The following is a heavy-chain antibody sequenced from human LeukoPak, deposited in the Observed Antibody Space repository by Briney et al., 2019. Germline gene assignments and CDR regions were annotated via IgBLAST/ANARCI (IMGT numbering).Heavy chain of an antibody. J-gene: IGHJ4*02. CDR3: ARDQEAFDY. Sequence: GASVKVSCKASGYTFTTYYMHWVRQAPGQGLEWMGIVNPSGDNTTHAQKFQGRVTMTKDTSTSAVHMELSSLRSEDTAVYYCARDQEAFDYWGQGTLVTVSS. CDR1: GYTFTTYY. CDR2: VNPSGDNT. V-gene: IGHV1-46*01.